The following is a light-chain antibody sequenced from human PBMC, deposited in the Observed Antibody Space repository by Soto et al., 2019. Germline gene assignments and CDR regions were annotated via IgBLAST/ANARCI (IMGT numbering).Light chain of an antibody. V-gene: IGKV1-5*01. Sequence: DIQMTQSPSTLSASVGDRVTITCRASQSISTWLAWYQQKPGKAPKLLIYDASSLKSGVPSRFSASGSGTEFTLTISSLQAEDVAVYYCQQYYNTPLTFGGGTKVELK. CDR3: QQYYNTPLT. J-gene: IGKJ4*01. CDR1: QSISTW. CDR2: DAS.